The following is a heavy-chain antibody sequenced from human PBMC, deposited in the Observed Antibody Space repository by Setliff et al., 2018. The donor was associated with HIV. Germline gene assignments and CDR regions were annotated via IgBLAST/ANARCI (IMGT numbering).Heavy chain of an antibody. CDR2: INPSGGST. CDR3: AKDDRYYYDTSGSPSNWFDP. V-gene: IGHV1-46*02. J-gene: IGHJ5*02. CDR1: GYTFNSYD. Sequence: ASVKVSCKASGYTFNSYDINWVRQAPGQGLEWMGMINPSGGSTSYAQNFQGRVTMTRDTSTHTVYMELTSLRSDDTAVYYCAKDDRYYYDTSGSPSNWFDPWGQGTLVTVSS. D-gene: IGHD3-22*01.